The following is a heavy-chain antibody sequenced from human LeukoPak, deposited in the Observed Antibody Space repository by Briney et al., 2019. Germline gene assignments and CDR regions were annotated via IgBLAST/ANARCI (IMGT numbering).Heavy chain of an antibody. V-gene: IGHV3-20*04. J-gene: IGHJ4*02. Sequence: PGGSLGLSCGACGFIFSSYAMSWVRQARGKGLEWVSGINWNGGSTGYADSVKSRFTISRDKPKNSLYQQMNSLRAEDTALYSCARDGRSFDDWGQGTRVTVSS. CDR2: INWNGGST. CDR3: ARDGRSFDD. CDR1: GFIFSSYA.